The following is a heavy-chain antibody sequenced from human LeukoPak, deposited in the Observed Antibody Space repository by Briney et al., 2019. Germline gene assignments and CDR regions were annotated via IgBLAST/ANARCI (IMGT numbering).Heavy chain of an antibody. CDR3: ARDNWGYDSSGYHYFHVRFDY. CDR2: ISYDGSNK. J-gene: IGHJ4*02. CDR1: GFTFDSYA. Sequence: PGGSLRLSCAASGFTFDSYAMHWVRQAPGKGLEWVAVISYDGSNKYYADSVKGRFTISRDNSKNTLYPQMNSLRAEDTAVYYCARDNWGYDSSGYHYFHVRFDYWGQGTLVTVSS. D-gene: IGHD3-22*01. V-gene: IGHV3-30-3*01.